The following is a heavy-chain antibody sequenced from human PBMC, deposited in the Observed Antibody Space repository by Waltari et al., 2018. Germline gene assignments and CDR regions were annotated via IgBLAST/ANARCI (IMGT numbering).Heavy chain of an antibody. V-gene: IGHV4-4*07. J-gene: IGHJ6*02. Sequence: QVQLQESGPGLVKPSETLSLTCTVSGGSISSYYWSWIRQPAGKGLEWIGRIYTSGSTNYNPSLKSRVTMSVDTSKNQFSLKLSSVTAADTAVYYCARDHGSSWSHTYYYYYYGMDVWGQGTTVTVSS. CDR3: ARDHGSSWSHTYYYYYYGMDV. D-gene: IGHD6-13*01. CDR2: IYTSGST. CDR1: GGSISSYY.